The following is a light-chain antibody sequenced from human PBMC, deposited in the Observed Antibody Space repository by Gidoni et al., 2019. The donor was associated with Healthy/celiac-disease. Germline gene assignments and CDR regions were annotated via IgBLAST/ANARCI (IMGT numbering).Light chain of an antibody. CDR1: QSVSIY. J-gene: IGKJ3*01. CDR3: QQRSNWPPT. V-gene: IGKV3-11*01. Sequence: EIVLTQSPVTLSLSPGERATLSCSASQSVSIYLAWYQQKPGQAPRLLIYYASNRATGIPARLSGSGSGTDFTLTISRLEPEDFAVYYCQQRSNWPPTVGPGTKVDIK. CDR2: YAS.